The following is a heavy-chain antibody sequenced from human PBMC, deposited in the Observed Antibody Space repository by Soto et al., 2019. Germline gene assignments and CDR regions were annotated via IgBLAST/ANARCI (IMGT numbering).Heavy chain of an antibody. V-gene: IGHV3-48*03. CDR1: GFTFSTYE. CDR3: VRDTMRASAAASLDY. Sequence: SLRLSCAASGFTFSTYEFNRVRQAPGRGLEWISYISVSGNIIKYADSVKGRFTISRDNSERTLHLHMSSLRVDDTAVYFCVRDTMRASAAASLDYWGQGTQVTVSS. D-gene: IGHD6-13*01. J-gene: IGHJ4*02. CDR2: ISVSGNII.